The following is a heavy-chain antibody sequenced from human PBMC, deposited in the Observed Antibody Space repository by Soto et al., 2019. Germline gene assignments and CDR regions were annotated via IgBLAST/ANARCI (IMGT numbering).Heavy chain of an antibody. CDR3: TREYSSSSSYYYGMDV. V-gene: IGHV3-49*04. CDR1: GFTFGDYA. Sequence: GGSLRLSCTASGFTFGDYAMSWVRQAPGKGLEWVGFIRSKAYGGTTEYAASVKGRFTISRDDSKSIAYPQMNSLKTEDTAVYYCTREYSSSSSYYYGMDVWGQGTTVTVSS. D-gene: IGHD6-6*01. CDR2: IRSKAYGGTT. J-gene: IGHJ6*02.